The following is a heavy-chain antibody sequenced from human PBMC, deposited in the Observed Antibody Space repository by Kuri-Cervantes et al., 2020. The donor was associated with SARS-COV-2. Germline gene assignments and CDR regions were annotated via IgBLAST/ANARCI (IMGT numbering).Heavy chain of an antibody. CDR2: INPSGGGT. D-gene: IGHD5-12*01. Sequence: ASVKVSCKASGYSFTSYYIHWVRQAPGQGLEWMGIINPSGGGTDYAQKFQGRVTITADKSTSTAYMELSSLRSEDTAVYYCAAVQVATGSDYWGQGTLVTVSS. CDR1: GYSFTSYY. V-gene: IGHV1-46*01. CDR3: AAVQVATGSDY. J-gene: IGHJ4*02.